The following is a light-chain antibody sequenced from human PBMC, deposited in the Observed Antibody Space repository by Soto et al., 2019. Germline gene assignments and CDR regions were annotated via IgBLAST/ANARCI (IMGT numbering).Light chain of an antibody. J-gene: IGKJ1*01. CDR3: QHYSNWPPET. V-gene: IGKV1-5*03. CDR2: KAS. Sequence: DVQMTQSPSTLSASVGDRVTISCRPSQSISSRLAWYQQKPGKAPNLLIYKASTLESGVPSRFSGSGSGTEFTLTISSLQPEDFAVYYCQHYSNWPPETFGQGTKVDIK. CDR1: QSISSR.